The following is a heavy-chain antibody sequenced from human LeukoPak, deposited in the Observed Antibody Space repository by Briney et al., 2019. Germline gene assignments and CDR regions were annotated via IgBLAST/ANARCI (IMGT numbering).Heavy chain of an antibody. V-gene: IGHV4-34*01. Sequence: SETLSLTCAVYGGSFSGYYWSWIRQPPGKGLEWIGEINHSGSTNYNPSLKSRVTISVDTSKNQFSLKLSSVTAADTAVYYCARGQINWNSEYFGYWGQGTLVTVSS. CDR2: INHSGST. CDR3: ARGQINWNSEYFGY. CDR1: GGSFSGYY. J-gene: IGHJ4*02. D-gene: IGHD1-7*01.